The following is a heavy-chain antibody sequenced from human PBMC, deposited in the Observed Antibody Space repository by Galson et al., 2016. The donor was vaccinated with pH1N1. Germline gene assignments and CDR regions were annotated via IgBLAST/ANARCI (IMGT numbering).Heavy chain of an antibody. CDR1: GGSISNDKW. Sequence: SETLSLTCAVSGGSISNDKWWCWVRQPPGKGLEWIGEFHQSGTTNYNPSLKSRVTISVDKSKNHLSLKLSSVTAADTAVYYCEYGSNLDAFDMWGQGTMVTVSS. CDR3: EYGSNLDAFDM. J-gene: IGHJ3*02. V-gene: IGHV4-4*02. D-gene: IGHD5-24*01. CDR2: FHQSGTT.